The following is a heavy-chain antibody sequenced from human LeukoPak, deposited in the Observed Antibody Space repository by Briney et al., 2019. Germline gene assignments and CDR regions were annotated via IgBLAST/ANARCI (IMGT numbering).Heavy chain of an antibody. J-gene: IGHJ4*02. D-gene: IGHD6-13*01. CDR2: IYYSGST. Sequence: PSETLSLTCTVSGGSVSSGSYYWSWIRQPPGKGLEWIGYIYYSGSTNYNPSLKSRVTISVDTSKNQFSLKLSSVTAADTAVYYCARTLASSSWYGLAYWGQGTLVTVSS. CDR3: ARTLASSSWYGLAY. CDR1: GGSVSSGSYY. V-gene: IGHV4-61*01.